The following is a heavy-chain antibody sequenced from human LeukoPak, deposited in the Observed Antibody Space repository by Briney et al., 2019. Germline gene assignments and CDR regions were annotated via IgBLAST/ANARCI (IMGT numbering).Heavy chain of an antibody. CDR2: IYYSGST. Sequence: SETLSLTCTVSGGSMSSYYWTRIRQPPGKGLEWIGYIYYSGSTNYNPSLKSRVTISVDTSKNQFSLKLNSVTAADTAVYYCAGETWAGFLRCMDVWGKGTTVTVSS. CDR3: AGETWAGFLRCMDV. D-gene: IGHD3-3*01. CDR1: GGSMSSYY. V-gene: IGHV4-59*01. J-gene: IGHJ6*03.